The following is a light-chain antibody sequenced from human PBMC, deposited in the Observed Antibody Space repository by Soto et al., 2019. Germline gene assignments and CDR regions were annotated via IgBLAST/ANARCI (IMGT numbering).Light chain of an antibody. V-gene: IGLV1-51*02. J-gene: IGLJ2*01. CDR2: ENN. Sequence: QSVLTQPPSVSAAPGRKVTMSCSGSYSNIGNNYVSWYQQLPGTAPKLLIYENNKRPSGIPDRFSGSKSGTSATLGITGLQTGDEADYYCGTWDSSLSAVVFGGGTKLTVL. CDR3: GTWDSSLSAVV. CDR1: YSNIGNNY.